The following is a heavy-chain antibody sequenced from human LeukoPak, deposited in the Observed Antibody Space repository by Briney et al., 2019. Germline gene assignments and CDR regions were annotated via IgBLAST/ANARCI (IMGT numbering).Heavy chain of an antibody. D-gene: IGHD3-3*01. CDR2: ISSSSSTI. CDR1: GFTFSSYS. Sequence: GGSLRLSCAASGFTFSSYSMNWVRQAPGKGLEWVSYISSSSSTIYYADSVKGRFTISRDNAKNSLYLQMNSLRAEDTAVYYCARGITIFGVVLMGLDYFDYWGQGTLVTVSS. J-gene: IGHJ4*02. CDR3: ARGITIFGVVLMGLDYFDY. V-gene: IGHV3-48*01.